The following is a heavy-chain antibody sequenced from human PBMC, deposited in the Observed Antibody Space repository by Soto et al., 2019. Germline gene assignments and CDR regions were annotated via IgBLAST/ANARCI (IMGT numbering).Heavy chain of an antibody. CDR1: GGSISSSFD. D-gene: IGHD6-13*01. V-gene: IGHV4-39*01. CDR2: MYSSGST. J-gene: IGHJ4*02. Sequence: SETLSLTCTVSGGSISSSFDWDWIRQPPGKGLEWIGNMYSSGSTYYNPSLKSRVTISVDTSKNQFSLKLTSVTAADTAVYYCARGPPLYSSSWRLDYWGQGTLVTVSS. CDR3: ARGPPLYSSSWRLDY.